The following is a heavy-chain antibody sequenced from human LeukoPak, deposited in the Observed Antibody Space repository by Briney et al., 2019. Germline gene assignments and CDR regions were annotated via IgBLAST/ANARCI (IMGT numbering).Heavy chain of an antibody. CDR2: IYSGGST. Sequence: GGSLRLSCAASGFTVSSNYMSWVRQAPGKGLEWGSVIYSGGSTYYADSVKGRFTISRDNSKNTLYLQMNSLRAEDTAVYYCAREGIAAAGTRRYYYYGMDVWGQGTTVTVSS. D-gene: IGHD6-13*01. CDR3: AREGIAAAGTRRYYYYGMDV. J-gene: IGHJ6*02. CDR1: GFTVSSNY. V-gene: IGHV3-66*01.